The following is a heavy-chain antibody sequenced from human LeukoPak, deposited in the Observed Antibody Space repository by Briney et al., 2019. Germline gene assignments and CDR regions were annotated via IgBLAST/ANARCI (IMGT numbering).Heavy chain of an antibody. V-gene: IGHV4-39*07. CDR2: IYYSGST. CDR1: GGSISSSSYY. J-gene: IGHJ4*02. Sequence: KPSETLSLTCTVSGGSISSSSYYWGWIRQPPGKGLEWIGSIYYSGSTYYNPSLKSRVTISVDTSKNQFSLMLSSVTAADTAVYYCARGGGGYSYEFDYWGQGTLVTVSS. D-gene: IGHD5-18*01. CDR3: ARGGGGYSYEFDY.